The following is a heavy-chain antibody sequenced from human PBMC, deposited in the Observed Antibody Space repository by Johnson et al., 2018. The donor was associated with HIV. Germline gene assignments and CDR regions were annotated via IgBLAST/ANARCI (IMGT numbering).Heavy chain of an antibody. CDR3: AKREGFPKDAFDI. Sequence: QVQLVESGGGVVQPGRSLRLSCAASGFTFSSYAMHWVRQAPGKGLEWVAVISYDGSNKYYADSVKRRFTISRDNSKNTLYLQMNSLRAEDTAVYYCAKREGFPKDAFDIWGQGTMVTVSS. D-gene: IGHD5-24*01. CDR2: ISYDGSNK. J-gene: IGHJ3*02. V-gene: IGHV3-30*04. CDR1: GFTFSSYA.